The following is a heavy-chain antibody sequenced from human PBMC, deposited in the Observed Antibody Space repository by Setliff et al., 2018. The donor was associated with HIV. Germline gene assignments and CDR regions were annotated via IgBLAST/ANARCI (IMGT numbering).Heavy chain of an antibody. CDR1: GDSISRSHW. CDR3: ARETYYYDASGPPSGYYMDV. J-gene: IGHJ6*03. D-gene: IGHD3-22*01. CDR2: VFHTGTT. V-gene: IGHV4-4*02. Sequence: SSETLSLTCTISGDSISRSHWWSWVRQTPGKGLEWIGEVFHTGTTAFNPSLKSRVSMSVDKSRLQFSLKLSSVTAADTAVYFCARETYYYDASGPPSGYYMDVWGKGTTVTVSS.